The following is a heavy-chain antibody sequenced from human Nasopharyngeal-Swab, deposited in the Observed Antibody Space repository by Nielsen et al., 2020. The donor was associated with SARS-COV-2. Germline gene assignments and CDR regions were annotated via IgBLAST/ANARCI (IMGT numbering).Heavy chain of an antibody. D-gene: IGHD3-3*01. CDR3: ARLDIGIFGEYYYGMDV. J-gene: IGHJ6*02. CDR1: GFTFRSYS. CDR2: ISSSSSYI. Sequence: GESLKISCAASGFTFRSYSMNWVRQAPGKGLEWVSSISSSSSYIYYADSVKGRFTISRDNAKSSLYLQMNSLRAEDTAVYYCARLDIGIFGEYYYGMDVWGQGTTVTVSS. V-gene: IGHV3-21*01.